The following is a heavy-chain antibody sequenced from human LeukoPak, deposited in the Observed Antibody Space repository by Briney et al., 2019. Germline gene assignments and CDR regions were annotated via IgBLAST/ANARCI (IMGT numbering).Heavy chain of an antibody. J-gene: IGHJ5*02. CDR1: GFTFNTYS. CDR2: ISSSSAYI. V-gene: IGHV3-21*01. CDR3: TTSATIFGVVLRNYFDP. D-gene: IGHD3-3*01. Sequence: GGSPRLSCAASGFTFNTYSMNWVRQAPGKGLEWVSSISSSSAYIYYTDSVKGRFAISRDNAKNSLYLEMNSLRVEDTAVYYCTTSATIFGVVLRNYFDPWGQGTLVTVSS.